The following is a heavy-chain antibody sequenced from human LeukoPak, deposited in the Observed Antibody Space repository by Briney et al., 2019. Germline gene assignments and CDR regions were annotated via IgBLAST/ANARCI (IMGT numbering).Heavy chain of an antibody. V-gene: IGHV4-59*01. CDR3: ARAYYDSSGYYYYYGMDV. J-gene: IGHJ6*02. CDR2: ISYSGNT. CDR1: GGSISNYY. D-gene: IGHD3-22*01. Sequence: SETLSLTCTVSGGSISNYYWSWIRQPPGKGLEWIGYISYSGNTNHNPSLKSRVTISVDTSKNQFSLKLSSVTAADTAVYYCARAYYDSSGYYYYYGMDVWGQGTTVTVSS.